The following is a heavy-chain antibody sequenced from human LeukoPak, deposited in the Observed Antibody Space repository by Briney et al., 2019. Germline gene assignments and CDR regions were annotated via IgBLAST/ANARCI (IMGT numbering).Heavy chain of an antibody. CDR2: INPNSGGT. D-gene: IGHD6-19*01. Sequence: ASVKVSCKASGYTFTGYYMHWVRQAPGQGLEWMGWINPNSGGTNYAQKFQGRVTMTRDTSISTAYMELSRLRSDDTAVYYCARVGASGWILSAFDIWGQGTMVTVSS. V-gene: IGHV1-2*02. CDR1: GYTFTGYY. CDR3: ARVGASGWILSAFDI. J-gene: IGHJ3*02.